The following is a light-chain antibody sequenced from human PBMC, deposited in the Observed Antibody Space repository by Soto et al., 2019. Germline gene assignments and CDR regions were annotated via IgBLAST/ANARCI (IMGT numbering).Light chain of an antibody. CDR3: QQYKSFSWT. J-gene: IGKJ1*01. CDR2: DAS. Sequence: DIQMTQSPSALSASVLYLVTITCRATQRIGSWLAWYQQRPGKAPKLLMYDASSLQSGVPSRFSGSGSGTEFTLTITGLQPEDFATYYCQQYKSFSWTFGQGTKVDIK. V-gene: IGKV1-5*01. CDR1: QRIGSW.